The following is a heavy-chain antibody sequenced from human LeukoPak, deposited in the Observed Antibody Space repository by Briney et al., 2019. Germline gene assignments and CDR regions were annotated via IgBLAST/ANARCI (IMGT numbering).Heavy chain of an antibody. Sequence: GGSLRLSCATSGFTFSSYWMHWVRQAPGKGLVWVSRINSDGSSTSYADSVKGRFTISRDNAKNTLYLQMNSLRAGDTAVYYCARDGEAYGMDVWGQGTLVTVSS. V-gene: IGHV3-74*01. CDR3: ARDGEAYGMDV. CDR2: INSDGSST. J-gene: IGHJ6*02. CDR1: GFTFSSYW.